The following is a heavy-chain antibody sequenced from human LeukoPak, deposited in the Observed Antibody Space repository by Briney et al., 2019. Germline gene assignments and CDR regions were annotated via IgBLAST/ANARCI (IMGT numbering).Heavy chain of an antibody. CDR2: INNDGSGT. V-gene: IGHV3-74*01. Sequence: GGSLRLSCAASGFTFSNYWMHWVRQVPGKGLVWVSRINNDGSGTTYADSVKGRFTISRDNAKKTIYLQMNSLGVDDTAVYYCAREYYFDHWGQGTLVTVSS. CDR1: GFTFSNYW. J-gene: IGHJ4*02. CDR3: AREYYFDH.